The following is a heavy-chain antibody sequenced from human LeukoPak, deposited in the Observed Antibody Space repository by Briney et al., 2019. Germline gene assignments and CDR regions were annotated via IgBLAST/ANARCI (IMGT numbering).Heavy chain of an antibody. CDR1: GDSVSTNSAA. CDR3: ARATKLGTRWYFDL. CDR2: TYYRSKWYN. Sequence: SQTLSLTFACSGDSVSTNSAAWNWIRQSPSRALEWLGSTYYRSKWYNDYEVAVTGRITINPHTSKNQFSLQLNSVPHEDTAVYYCARATKLGTRWYFDLWGRGTLVTVSS. V-gene: IGHV6-1*01. D-gene: IGHD7-27*01. J-gene: IGHJ2*01.